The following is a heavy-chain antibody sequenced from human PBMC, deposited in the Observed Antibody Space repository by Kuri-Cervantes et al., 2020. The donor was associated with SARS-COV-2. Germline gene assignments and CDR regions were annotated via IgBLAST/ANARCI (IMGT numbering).Heavy chain of an antibody. Sequence: LSLTCAPSGFTFSSYATHWVRPAPGKGLEWVAVISYDGRNKYYADSVKGRFTISRDNSKNTLYLQMNSLRAEDTAVYYCAKALRIVVVPAALGFDYYYGMDVWGQGTPVTVSS. J-gene: IGHJ6*02. CDR2: ISYDGRNK. CDR1: GFTFSSYA. CDR3: AKALRIVVVPAALGFDYYYGMDV. D-gene: IGHD2-2*01. V-gene: IGHV3-30*18.